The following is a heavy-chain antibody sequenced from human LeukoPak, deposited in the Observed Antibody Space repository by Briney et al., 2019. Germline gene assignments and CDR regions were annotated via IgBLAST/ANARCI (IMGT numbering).Heavy chain of an antibody. D-gene: IGHD6-19*01. CDR2: IYYSGST. Sequence: SETLSLTCTVSGGSISSYYWSWIRQPPGKGLEWIGYIYYSGSTNYNPSLKSRVTISVDTSKNQFSLKLSSVTAADTAVYYCARQGAVAGFLDYWGQGTLVTVSP. V-gene: IGHV4-59*08. CDR1: GGSISSYY. J-gene: IGHJ4*02. CDR3: ARQGAVAGFLDY.